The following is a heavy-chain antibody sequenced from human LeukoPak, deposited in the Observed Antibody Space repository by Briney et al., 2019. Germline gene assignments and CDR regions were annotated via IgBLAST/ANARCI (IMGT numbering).Heavy chain of an antibody. CDR2: ISDSGST. CDR3: ARRRIGDLTIGSDTWFDP. D-gene: IGHD2-15*01. V-gene: IGHV4-59*08. J-gene: IGHJ5*02. CDR1: GGSITNYN. Sequence: SETLSLTCTVSGGSITNYNRNWIRQPPGKGLEWIGYISDSGSTHYNPSLQSRVTISVDTSKNQFSLRLSSVTASDTAVYYCARRRIGDLTIGSDTWFDPWGQGALVTVSS.